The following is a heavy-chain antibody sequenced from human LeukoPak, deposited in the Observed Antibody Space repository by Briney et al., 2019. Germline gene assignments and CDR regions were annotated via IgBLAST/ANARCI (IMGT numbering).Heavy chain of an antibody. CDR3: AKEKVFGGFGELFFDY. CDR2: IIPILGIA. D-gene: IGHD3-10*01. CDR1: GGTFSSYA. V-gene: IGHV1-69*04. J-gene: IGHJ4*02. Sequence: SVKVSCKASGGTFSSYAISWVRQAPGQGLEWMGRIIPILGIANYAQKFQGRVTITADKSTSTAYMELNSLRAEDTAVYYCAKEKVFGGFGELFFDYWGQGTLVTVSS.